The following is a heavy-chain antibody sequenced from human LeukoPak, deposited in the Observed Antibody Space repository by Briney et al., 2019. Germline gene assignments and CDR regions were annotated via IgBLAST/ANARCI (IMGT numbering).Heavy chain of an antibody. CDR3: ARAAIVEAGTLDY. CDR1: GYIFTSYY. CDR2: INPRGGST. V-gene: IGHV1-46*01. J-gene: IGHJ4*02. Sequence: ASVKVSCKASGYIFTSYYMHWVRQPPGQGLEWMGIINPRGGSTTYAQKFQGRVSMTRDTSTSTVYMELSSLRSEDTAVYYCARAAIVEAGTLDYWGQGTLVTVSS. D-gene: IGHD6-13*01.